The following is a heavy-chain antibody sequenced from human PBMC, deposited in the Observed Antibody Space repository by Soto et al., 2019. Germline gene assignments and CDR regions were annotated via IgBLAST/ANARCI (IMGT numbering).Heavy chain of an antibody. D-gene: IGHD3-10*01. J-gene: IGHJ4*02. CDR2: FRTSGDGGTT. V-gene: IGHV3-23*01. CDR3: AKKVNSGPGSQYFDY. CDR1: GFTFSSYS. Sequence: VQLLESGGGLVQPGGSLRLSCVASGFTFSSYSMSWVRQAPGKGLEWVSGFRTSGDGGTTYYADSVKGRFTISRDNSRNTLFLQMNSLRADDTAIYYCAKKVNSGPGSQYFDYWGQGTLVTVSS.